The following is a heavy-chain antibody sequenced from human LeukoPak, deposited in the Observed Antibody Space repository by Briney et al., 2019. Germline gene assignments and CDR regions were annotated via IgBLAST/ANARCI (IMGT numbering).Heavy chain of an antibody. CDR3: ASSSIAARRWYFDL. J-gene: IGHJ2*01. D-gene: IGHD6-6*01. CDR2: INPNSGGT. Sequence: ASVKVSCKASGYTFTGYYMHWVRQAPGQGLEWMGWINPNSGGTNYAQKFQGRDTMTRDTSISTAYMELSRLRSDDTAVYYCASSSIAARRWYFDLWGRGTLVTVSS. V-gene: IGHV1-2*02. CDR1: GYTFTGYY.